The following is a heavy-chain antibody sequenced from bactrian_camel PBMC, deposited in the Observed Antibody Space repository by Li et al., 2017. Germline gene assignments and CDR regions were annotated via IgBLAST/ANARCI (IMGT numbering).Heavy chain of an antibody. CDR2: IWTRRGPP. V-gene: IGHV3S53*01. J-gene: IGHJ4*01. D-gene: IGHD2*01. CDR1: GDTDNTDC. CDR3: AAQFLEASCAVVHAIDN. Sequence: VQLVESGGGSVQTGGSLTLSCQASGDTDNTDCLAWFRQAPGKEREAVAAIWTRRGPPHYADPVKGRFTISLDTAKNTVFLQMNSLKPEDTATYYCAAQFLEASCAVVHAIDNWGQGTQVTVS.